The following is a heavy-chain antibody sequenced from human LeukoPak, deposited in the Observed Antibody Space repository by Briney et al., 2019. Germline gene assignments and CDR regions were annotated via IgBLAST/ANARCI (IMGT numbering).Heavy chain of an antibody. CDR3: ASSRTSGSFDFDY. CDR1: GGTFSSYA. J-gene: IGHJ4*02. D-gene: IGHD3-10*01. V-gene: IGHV1-69*04. CDR2: IIPILGIA. Sequence: ASVKVSCKASGGTFSSYAISWVRQALGQGLEWMGRIIPILGIANYAQKFQGRVTITADKSTSTAYMELSSLRSEDTAVYYCASSRTSGSFDFDYWGQGTLVTVSS.